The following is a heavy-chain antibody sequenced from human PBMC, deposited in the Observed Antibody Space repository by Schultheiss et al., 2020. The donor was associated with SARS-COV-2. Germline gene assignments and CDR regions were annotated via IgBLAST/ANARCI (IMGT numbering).Heavy chain of an antibody. CDR3: ARGGGYYDSSGYIGPYMDV. D-gene: IGHD3-22*01. CDR2: ISYDGSNK. J-gene: IGHJ6*02. CDR1: GFTFSSYA. Sequence: GGSLRLSCAASGFTFSSYAMSWVRQAPGKGLEWVAVISYDGSNKYYADSVKGRFTISRDNAKNSLYLQMNSLRAEDTAVYYCARGGGYYDSSGYIGPYMDVWGQGTTVTVSS. V-gene: IGHV3-30*04.